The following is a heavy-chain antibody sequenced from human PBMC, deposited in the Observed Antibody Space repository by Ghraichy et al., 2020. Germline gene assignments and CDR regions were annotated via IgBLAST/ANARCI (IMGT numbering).Heavy chain of an antibody. CDR2: ISSSSSYI. Sequence: GGSLRLSCAASGFTFSSYSMNWVRQAPGKGLEWVSSISSSSSYIYYADSVKGRFTISRDNAKNSLYLQMNSLRAEDTAVYYCARGSLGYCSGGSCYNYYYYGMDVWGQGTTVTVSS. J-gene: IGHJ6*02. CDR1: GFTFSSYS. CDR3: ARGSLGYCSGGSCYNYYYYGMDV. V-gene: IGHV3-21*01. D-gene: IGHD2-15*01.